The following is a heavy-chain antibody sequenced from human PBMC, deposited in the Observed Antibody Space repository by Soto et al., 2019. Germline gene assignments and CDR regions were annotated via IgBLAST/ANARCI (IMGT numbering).Heavy chain of an antibody. J-gene: IGHJ3*02. CDR3: ARATAQVDAFDI. Sequence: ASVKFSCKASGYTFTGYYMHWVRQAPGQGLEWMGWINPNSGGTNYAQKFEGRVTMTRDTSISTAYMELSRLRSDDTAVYYCARATAQVDAFDIWGQGTMVTVSS. CDR1: GYTFTGYY. CDR2: INPNSGGT. V-gene: IGHV1-2*02.